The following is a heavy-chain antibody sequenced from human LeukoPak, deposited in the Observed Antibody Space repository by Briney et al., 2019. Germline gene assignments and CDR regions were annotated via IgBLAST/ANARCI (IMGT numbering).Heavy chain of an antibody. CDR2: IYYSGST. CDR3: ARHKYSDY. Sequence: SETLSLTCTVSGGSICSYYWSWIRQPPGKGLEWIGYIYYSGSTNYNPSLKSRVTISVDTSKNQFSLKLSSVTAADTAVYYCARHKYSDYWGQGTLVTVSS. CDR1: GGSICSYY. J-gene: IGHJ4*02. V-gene: IGHV4-59*08.